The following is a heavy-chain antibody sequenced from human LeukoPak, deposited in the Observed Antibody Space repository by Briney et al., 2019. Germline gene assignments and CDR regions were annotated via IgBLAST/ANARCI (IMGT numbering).Heavy chain of an antibody. CDR2: IIPILGIA. J-gene: IGHJ4*02. V-gene: IGHV1-69*04. CDR1: GGTFSSYA. Sequence: SVKVSCKASGGTFSSYAISWVRQAPGQGLEWMGRIIPILGIANYAQKFQGRVTITADKSTGTAYMELSSLRSEDTAVYYCARATYYYDSSGYQDYWGQGTLVTVSS. CDR3: ARATYYYDSSGYQDY. D-gene: IGHD3-22*01.